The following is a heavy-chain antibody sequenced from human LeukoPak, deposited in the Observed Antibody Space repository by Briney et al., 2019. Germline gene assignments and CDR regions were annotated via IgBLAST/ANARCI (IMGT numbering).Heavy chain of an antibody. D-gene: IGHD3-22*01. CDR3: AREDVGRYYDSSGYQSSPFDY. V-gene: IGHV1-69*06. J-gene: IGHJ4*02. Sequence: SVKVSCKASGGTFSSYAISWVRQAPGQGLEWMGRIIPIFGTANYVQKFQGRVTITADKSTSTAYMELSSLRSEDTAVYYCAREDVGRYYDSSGYQSSPFDYWGQGTLVTVSS. CDR2: IIPIFGTA. CDR1: GGTFSSYA.